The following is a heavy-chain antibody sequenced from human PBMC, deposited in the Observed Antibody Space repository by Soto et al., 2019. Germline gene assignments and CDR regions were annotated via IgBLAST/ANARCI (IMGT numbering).Heavy chain of an antibody. CDR2: MNPNSGNT. V-gene: IGHV1-8*01. CDR3: ATGSSYYYYMDV. J-gene: IGHJ6*03. Sequence: ASVKVSCKASGYTFTSYDINWVRQATGQGLEWMGWMNPNSGNTGYAQKFQGRVTMTRNTSISTAYMELSRLRSEDTAVYYCATGSSYYYYMDVWGKGTTVTVSS. CDR1: GYTFTSYD.